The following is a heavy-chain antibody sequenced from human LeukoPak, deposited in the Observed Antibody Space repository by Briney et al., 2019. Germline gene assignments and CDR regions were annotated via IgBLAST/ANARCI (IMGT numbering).Heavy chain of an antibody. V-gene: IGHV4-31*03. CDR3: ARSPGIAAAGTIARFPGY. CDR2: IYYSGST. Sequence: SQTLSLTCTVSGGSISSGGYYWIWIRQHPGKGLEWIGYIYYSGSTYYNPSLKSRVTISVDTSKNQFSLKLSSVTAADTAVYYCARSPGIAAAGTIARFPGYWGQGTLVTVSS. J-gene: IGHJ4*02. CDR1: GGSISSGGYY. D-gene: IGHD6-13*01.